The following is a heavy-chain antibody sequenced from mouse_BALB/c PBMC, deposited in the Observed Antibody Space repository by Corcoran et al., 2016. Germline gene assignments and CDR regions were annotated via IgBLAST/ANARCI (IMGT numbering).Heavy chain of an antibody. Sequence: EVLLQQSGPELVKPGASVKIPCKASGYTFTDYNMDWVKQSHGKSLEWIGDINPNNGGTIYNQKFKGKATLTVDKSSSTAYMELRSLTSEDTSVYYCARSNWEMDYWGQGTSVTVSS. D-gene: IGHD4-1*01. V-gene: IGHV1-18*01. CDR1: GYTFTDYN. CDR3: ARSNWEMDY. J-gene: IGHJ4*01. CDR2: INPNNGGT.